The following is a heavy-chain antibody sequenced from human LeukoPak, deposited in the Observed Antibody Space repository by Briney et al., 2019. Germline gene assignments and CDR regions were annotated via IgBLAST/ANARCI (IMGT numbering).Heavy chain of an antibody. CDR1: GFTFSSYE. CDR2: ISPSADIK. D-gene: IGHD3-10*01. V-gene: IGHV3-23*01. Sequence: GGSLRLSCAASGFTFSSYEMNWVRQAPGKGLEWVSGISPSADIKYYADSVKGRFTISRDNSKNMLYLEVISLTADDTAVYYCAKDDAWLRFGEWSQGTLVTVSS. CDR3: AKDDAWLRFGE. J-gene: IGHJ4*02.